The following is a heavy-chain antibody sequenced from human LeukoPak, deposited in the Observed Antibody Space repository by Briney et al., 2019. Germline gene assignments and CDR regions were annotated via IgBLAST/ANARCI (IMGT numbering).Heavy chain of an antibody. V-gene: IGHV3-48*03. CDR3: ARDSPVGDFDY. J-gene: IGHJ4*02. D-gene: IGHD3-16*01. CDR2: ISSSGSTI. Sequence: PPGGSLRLSCAASGFTFSSYEMNWVRQAPGKGLEWVSYISSSGSTIYYADSVKGRFTISRDNAKNSLYLQMNSLRAEDTAVYYCARDSPVGDFDYWGQGTLVTVSS. CDR1: GFTFSSYE.